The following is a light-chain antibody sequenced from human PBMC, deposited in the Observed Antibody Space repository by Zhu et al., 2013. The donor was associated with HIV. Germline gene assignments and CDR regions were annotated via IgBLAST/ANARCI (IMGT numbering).Light chain of an antibody. J-gene: IGKJ2*03. CDR1: QSVSSY. V-gene: IGKV3-11*01. Sequence: EIVMTQSPATLSVSPGERVTLSCRASQSVSSYLAWYQQKPGQPPRLLIYDASNRATGIPARFSGSGSGTDFTLTISSLEPEDFAVYYCHQRSNWPHSFGQGTKLEIK. CDR3: HQRSNWPHS. CDR2: DAS.